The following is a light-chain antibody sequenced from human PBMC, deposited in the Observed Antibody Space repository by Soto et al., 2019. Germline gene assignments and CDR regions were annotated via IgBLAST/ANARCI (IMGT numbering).Light chain of an antibody. J-gene: IGLJ2*01. CDR3: SSYTNSGALVV. V-gene: IGLV2-14*01. CDR2: DVN. CDR1: SSDIGGYKY. Sequence: QSALTQPASVSGSPGQSITISCTGTSSDIGGYKYVSWYQQHPGKAPKLMIYDVNNRPSGVSNRFSGSKSGNTASLTVSGLQAEDVADYYCSSYTNSGALVVFGGGTKLTV.